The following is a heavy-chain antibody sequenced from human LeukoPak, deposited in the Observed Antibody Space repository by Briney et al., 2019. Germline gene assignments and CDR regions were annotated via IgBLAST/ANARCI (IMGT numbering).Heavy chain of an antibody. CDR2: VSASDGST. D-gene: IGHD4-17*01. Sequence: PGGSLRLSCAASGFTFSSYSMNWVRQAPGKGLEWVSSVSASDGSTYHADSVKGRFTIARDNSENTLYLQMNSLRAEDTAIYYCTKDGFSMTTVTTGQPRYFDLWGRGTLVTVSS. J-gene: IGHJ2*01. CDR3: TKDGFSMTTVTTGQPRYFDL. CDR1: GFTFSSYS. V-gene: IGHV3-23*01.